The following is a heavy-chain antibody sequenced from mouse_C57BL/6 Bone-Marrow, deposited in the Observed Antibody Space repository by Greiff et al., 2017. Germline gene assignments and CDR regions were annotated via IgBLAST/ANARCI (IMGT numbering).Heavy chain of an antibody. CDR3: ARKGYPGLVAY. V-gene: IGHV1-81*01. CDR1: GYTFTSYG. J-gene: IGHJ3*01. D-gene: IGHD3-1*01. Sequence: QVQLQQSGAELARPGASVKLSCKASGYTFTSYGISWVKQRPGQGLEWIGEIYPRSGNTYYNEKFKGKATLTADKSSSTAYMELRSLTSEDSAVYFCARKGYPGLVAYWGQGTLVTVSA. CDR2: IYPRSGNT.